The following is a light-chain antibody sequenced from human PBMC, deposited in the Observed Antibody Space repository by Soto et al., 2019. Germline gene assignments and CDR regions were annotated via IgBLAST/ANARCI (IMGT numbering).Light chain of an antibody. J-gene: IGKJ4*01. CDR3: QKYNSAPLT. Sequence: DIQMTQSPSSLSASLGDRVTITCRASQGIGVYLAWFQQKPGNVPKLLIYAASTLQSGVPSRFSGSGSGTXXXXXISSLQPEDVATYYCQKYNSAPLTFGGGTKVEIK. CDR1: QGIGVY. V-gene: IGKV1-27*01. CDR2: AAS.